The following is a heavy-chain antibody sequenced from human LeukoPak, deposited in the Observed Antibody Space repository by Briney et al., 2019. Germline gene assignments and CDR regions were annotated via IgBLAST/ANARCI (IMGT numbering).Heavy chain of an antibody. Sequence: PGGSLRLSCAASGFTFSSYWMHWVRQAPGKGLVWVSRINSDGSSTSYADSVKGRFTISRDNAKNSLYLQMNSLRAEDTAVYYCARNFHYYDPDYWGQGTLVTVSS. V-gene: IGHV3-74*01. CDR3: ARNFHYYDPDY. J-gene: IGHJ4*02. CDR1: GFTFSSYW. D-gene: IGHD3-22*01. CDR2: INSDGSST.